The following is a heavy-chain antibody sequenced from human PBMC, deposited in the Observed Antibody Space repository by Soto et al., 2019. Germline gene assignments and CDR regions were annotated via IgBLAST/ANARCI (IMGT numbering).Heavy chain of an antibody. CDR1: GFTFTSYT. V-gene: IGHV3-21*06. Sequence: GGSLRLSCAASGFTFTSYTMNWVRQPPGKGLEWVSSISSSSDYIYYADSMKGQVTISRDNAKNSLFLDMNSLTAKNTALYYFARAWVYAKGPIDVWGQGTLVTVSS. CDR2: ISSSSDYI. CDR3: ARAWVYAKGPIDV. J-gene: IGHJ5*02. D-gene: IGHD6-13*01.